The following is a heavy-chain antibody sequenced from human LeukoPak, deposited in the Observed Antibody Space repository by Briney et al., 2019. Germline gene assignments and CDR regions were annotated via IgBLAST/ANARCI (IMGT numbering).Heavy chain of an antibody. CDR1: GGSVSSSSYY. CDR3: ARRGSSGRSFDY. Sequence: SETLSLTCTVSGGSVSSSSYYWGWVRQPPGKGLEWVGCIYNSGSTYYDPSLKSRVTISVDTSKNQVSLKVNSVTAADTAVYYCARRGSSGRSFDYWGQGTLVIVSS. J-gene: IGHJ4*02. V-gene: IGHV4-39*01. D-gene: IGHD6-25*01. CDR2: IYNSGST.